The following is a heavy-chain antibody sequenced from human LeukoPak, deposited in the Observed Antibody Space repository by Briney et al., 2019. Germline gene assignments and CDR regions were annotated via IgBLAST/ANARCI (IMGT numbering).Heavy chain of an antibody. CDR2: ISAYNGNT. V-gene: IGHV1-18*04. CDR1: GYIFTGYY. J-gene: IGHJ4*02. Sequence: GASVKVSCKASGYIFTGYYMHWVRQAPGQGLEWMGWISAYNGNTNYAQKLQGRVTMTTDTSTSTAYMELRSLRSDDTAVYYCARELGYKGSSGWLNDYWGQGTLVTVSS. D-gene: IGHD6-19*01. CDR3: ARELGYKGSSGWLNDY.